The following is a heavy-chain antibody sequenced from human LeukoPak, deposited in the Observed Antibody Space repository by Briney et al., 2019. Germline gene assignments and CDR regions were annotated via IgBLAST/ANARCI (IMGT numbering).Heavy chain of an antibody. CDR3: ARAATHTGYNSGWVLPYFDY. J-gene: IGHJ4*02. Sequence: GGSLRLSCAASGFTFSSYAMSWVRQAPGKGLEWVSAISGSGGSTYYADSVKGRFTISRDNSKNTLYLQMNSLRAEDTAVYYCARAATHTGYNSGWVLPYFDYWGQGTLVTVSS. CDR1: GFTFSSYA. CDR2: ISGSGGST. V-gene: IGHV3-23*01. D-gene: IGHD6-19*01.